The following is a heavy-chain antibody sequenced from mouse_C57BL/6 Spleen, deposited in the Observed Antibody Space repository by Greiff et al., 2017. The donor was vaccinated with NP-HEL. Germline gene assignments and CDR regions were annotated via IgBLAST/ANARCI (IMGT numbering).Heavy chain of an antibody. D-gene: IGHD1-1*01. J-gene: IGHJ1*03. V-gene: IGHV1-81*01. CDR1: GYTFTSYG. CDR3: ARSPHYGSNHWYFDV. Sequence: QVQLQQSGAELARPGASVKLSCKASGYTFTSYGISWVKQRTGQGLEWIGEIYPRSGNTYYNEKFKGKATLTADKSSSTAYMGLRSLTSEDSAVYFCARSPHYGSNHWYFDVWGTGTTVTVSS. CDR2: IYPRSGNT.